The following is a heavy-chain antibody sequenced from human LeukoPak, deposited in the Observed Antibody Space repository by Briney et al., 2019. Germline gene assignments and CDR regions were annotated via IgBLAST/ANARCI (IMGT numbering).Heavy chain of an antibody. D-gene: IGHD6-13*01. CDR3: ARGSIAAAGTRAGVVDI. J-gene: IGHJ3*02. CDR1: GGTFSSYA. CDR2: IIPILGIA. Sequence: SVKVSCKASGGTFSSYAISWVRQAPGQGLEWMGRIIPILGIANYSQKFQGRVTITADKSTSTAYMELSSLRSEDTAVYYCARGSIAAAGTRAGVVDIWGQGTMVTVSS. V-gene: IGHV1-69*04.